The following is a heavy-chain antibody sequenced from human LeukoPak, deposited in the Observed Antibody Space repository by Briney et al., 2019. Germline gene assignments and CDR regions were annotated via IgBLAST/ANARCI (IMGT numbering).Heavy chain of an antibody. Sequence: GGSLRLSCAASGFTFSSYAMSWVRQAPGKGLEWVSGISGSGGSTYYADSVKGRFTISRDNSKNTLYLQMNSLRAEDTAVFYCAKGGPWFGELFSDYWGQGTLVTVSS. CDR2: ISGSGGST. CDR3: AKGGPWFGELFSDY. CDR1: GFTFSSYA. J-gene: IGHJ4*02. D-gene: IGHD3-10*01. V-gene: IGHV3-23*01.